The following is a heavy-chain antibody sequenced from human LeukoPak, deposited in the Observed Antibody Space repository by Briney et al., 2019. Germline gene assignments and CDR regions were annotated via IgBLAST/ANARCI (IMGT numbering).Heavy chain of an antibody. D-gene: IGHD3-16*01. V-gene: IGHV3-33*01. CDR3: ARWGPDKRFDY. CDR1: GFTFSSHG. CDR2: IWYDGSTK. Sequence: GGSLRLSCAASGFTFSSHGMHWVRQAPGKGLEWVAVIWYDGSTKYYADSVRGRFTISRDNSKNTLFLQMNSLRAEDTAVYYCARWGPDKRFDYWGQGALVTVAS. J-gene: IGHJ4*02.